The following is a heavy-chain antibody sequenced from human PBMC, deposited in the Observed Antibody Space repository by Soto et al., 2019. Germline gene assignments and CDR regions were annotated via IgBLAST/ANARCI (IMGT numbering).Heavy chain of an antibody. J-gene: IGHJ4*02. CDR2: VHNSGTT. CDR1: GGSTNSYY. CDR3: VRCRVLVEAAYLFDH. V-gene: IGHV4-59*01. D-gene: IGHD2-15*01. Sequence: QVQLQESGPGLVKPSETLSLTCSVSGGSTNSYYWTWIRQPPGKGLEWIGYVHNSGTTKQNPSLENRATISLDTSNNQFSLKLSSVTAADTAVYYCVRCRVLVEAAYLFDHWGQGILVTVSS.